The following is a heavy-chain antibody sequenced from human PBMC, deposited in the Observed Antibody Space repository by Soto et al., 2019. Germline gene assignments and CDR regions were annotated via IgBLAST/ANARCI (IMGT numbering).Heavy chain of an antibody. CDR3: AKAGHYRGRYRARNTCSQFDQ. Sequence: GGSLRLSCAASGFKFGDFTMHWVRQAPGESLEWISFITYNGGSTYYADSVKGRFTISRDNRKNSLSLQMNSLTTEDTAVYYCAKAGHYRGRYRARNTCSQFDQWGQGTRVTVSS. CDR2: ITYNGGST. V-gene: IGHV3-43*01. CDR1: GFKFGDFT. D-gene: IGHD3-10*01. J-gene: IGHJ4*02.